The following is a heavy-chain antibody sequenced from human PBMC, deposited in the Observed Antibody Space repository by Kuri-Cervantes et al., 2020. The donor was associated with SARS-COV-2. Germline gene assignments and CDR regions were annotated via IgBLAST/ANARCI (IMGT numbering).Heavy chain of an antibody. CDR3: AAALIDAFDI. CDR2: IVVGSGNT. CDR1: GYTFTSYY. V-gene: IGHV1-58*02. J-gene: IGHJ3*02. Sequence: SVKVSCKASGYTFTSYYMHWVRQAPGQGLEWIGWIVVGSGNTNYAQKFQERVTIPRDMSTSTAYMELSSLRSEDMAVYYCAAALIDAFDIWGQGTMVTVSS.